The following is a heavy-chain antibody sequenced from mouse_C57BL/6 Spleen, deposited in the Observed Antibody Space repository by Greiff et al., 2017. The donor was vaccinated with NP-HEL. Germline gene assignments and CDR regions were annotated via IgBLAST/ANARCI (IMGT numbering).Heavy chain of an antibody. CDR1: GFTFSSYA. CDR2: ISDGGSYT. Sequence: EVKVEESGGGLVKPGGSLKLSCAASGFTFSSYAMSWVRQTPEQRLEWVATISDGGSYTYYPDNVKGRFTISRDNAKNNLYLQMSHLKSEDTAMYYCARDHRGFAYWGQGTLVTVSA. CDR3: ARDHRGFAY. J-gene: IGHJ3*01. V-gene: IGHV5-4*01. D-gene: IGHD3-1*01.